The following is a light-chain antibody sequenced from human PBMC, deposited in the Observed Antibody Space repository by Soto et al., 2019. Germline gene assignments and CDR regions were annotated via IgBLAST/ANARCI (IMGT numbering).Light chain of an antibody. CDR3: QQYVSIPLT. Sequence: EIVLTQSPGTLSLSPGERATLSCRASQSVGTYLAWYQQKPGQAPGLLIYAASSRATGIPDRFSGSGSGTDLTLTISRLEPEDFAVYYCQQYVSIPLTFGGGTKVEIK. CDR2: AAS. V-gene: IGKV3-20*01. J-gene: IGKJ4*01. CDR1: QSVGTY.